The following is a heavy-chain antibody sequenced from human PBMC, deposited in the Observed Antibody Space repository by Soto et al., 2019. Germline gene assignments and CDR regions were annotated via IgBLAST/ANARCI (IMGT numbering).Heavy chain of an antibody. CDR1: GYSFTSYW. D-gene: IGHD6-19*01. CDR2: IYPGDSDT. V-gene: IGHV5-51*01. CDR3: ARLSVAGTSGYYYYGMDV. J-gene: IGHJ6*02. Sequence: GESLKISCKGSGYSFTSYWIGWVRQMPGKGLEWMGIIYPGDSDTRYSPSFQGQVTISADKSISTAYLQWSSLKASDTAMYYCARLSVAGTSGYYYYGMDVWGQGTTVTAP.